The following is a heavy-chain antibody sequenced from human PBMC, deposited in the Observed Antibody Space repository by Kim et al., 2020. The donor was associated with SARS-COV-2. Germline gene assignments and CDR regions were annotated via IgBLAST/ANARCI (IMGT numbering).Heavy chain of an antibody. CDR1: GGTFSTYT. V-gene: IGHV1-69*10. J-gene: IGHJ5*02. Sequence: SVKVSCKASGGTFSTYTISWVRQAPGQGIEWMGGIVAMLGITKYAETLQGIVTITADKSTGTAYMELSSLRSEDTAVYYCARELAYGGTYDIDLWFDPW. CDR2: IVAMLGIT. CDR3: ARELAYGGTYDIDLWFDP. D-gene: IGHD4-17*01.